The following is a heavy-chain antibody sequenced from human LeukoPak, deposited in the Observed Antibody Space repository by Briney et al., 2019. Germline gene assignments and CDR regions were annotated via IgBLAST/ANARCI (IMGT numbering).Heavy chain of an antibody. CDR3: ARVWKDYGEMNAFDI. CDR2: INPNSGGT. V-gene: IGHV1-2*02. J-gene: IGHJ3*02. Sequence: GASVKVPCKASGYTFTGYYMHWVRQAPGQGLEWMGWINPNSGGTNYAQKFQGRVTMTRDTSISTAYMELSRLRSDDTAVYYCARVWKDYGEMNAFDIWGQGTMVTVSS. CDR1: GYTFTGYY. D-gene: IGHD4-17*01.